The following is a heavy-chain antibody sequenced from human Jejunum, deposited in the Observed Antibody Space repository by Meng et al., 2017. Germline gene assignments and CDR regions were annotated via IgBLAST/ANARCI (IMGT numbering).Heavy chain of an antibody. J-gene: IGHJ4*02. CDR3: TTIYWGY. CDR1: VFTVSGYG. V-gene: IGHV3-15*01. D-gene: IGHD7-27*01. Sequence: VQLVGSGGGVRQPGRSLRLSCAASVFTVSGYGLHWDRQAPGKGLEWVGRIKSNKDGETADYAAPVKGRFTISRDDSKNTLYLQMSSLKTEDTAVYYCTTIYWGYWGQGTLVTVSS. CDR2: IKSNKDGETA.